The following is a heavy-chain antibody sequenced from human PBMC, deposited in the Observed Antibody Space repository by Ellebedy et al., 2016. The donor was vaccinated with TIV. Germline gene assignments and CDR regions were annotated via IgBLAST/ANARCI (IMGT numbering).Heavy chain of an antibody. Sequence: GGSLRLSCAASGFTFSDYYMSWIRQAPGKGLEWVSYISSSGSSIYYADSVKGRFTISRDTSMNTLYLQMNSLRADDTALYYCATLHYGSGSTWGQGTLVTVSS. J-gene: IGHJ5*02. V-gene: IGHV3-11*01. D-gene: IGHD3-10*01. CDR3: ATLHYGSGST. CDR1: GFTFSDYY. CDR2: ISSSGSSI.